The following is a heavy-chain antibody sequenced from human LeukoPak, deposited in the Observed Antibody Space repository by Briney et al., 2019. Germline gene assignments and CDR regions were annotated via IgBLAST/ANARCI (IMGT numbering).Heavy chain of an antibody. CDR1: GFTFSSYA. J-gene: IGHJ4*02. V-gene: IGHV3-23*01. D-gene: IGHD3-3*01. CDR2: ISGSGGST. CDR3: ARGGIWIRYFDY. Sequence: GGSLRLSCAASGFTFSSYAMSWVRQAPGKGLEWVSAISGSGGSTYYADSVKGRFTISRDNSKNTLYLQMNSLRAEDTAVYYCARGGIWIRYFDYWGQGTLVTVSS.